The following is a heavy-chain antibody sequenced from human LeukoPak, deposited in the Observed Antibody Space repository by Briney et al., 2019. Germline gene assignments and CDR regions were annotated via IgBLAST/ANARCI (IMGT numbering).Heavy chain of an antibody. D-gene: IGHD1-1*01. V-gene: IGHV4-34*08. CDR3: ATTGTNDAFDI. J-gene: IGHJ3*02. Sequence: PGGSLRLSCATSGFTFDDYGMSWIRQPPGKGLEWIGEINHSGSTNYNPSLKSRVTISVDTSKNQFSLKLSSVTAADTAVYYCATTGTNDAFDIWGQGTMVTVSS. CDR2: INHSGST. CDR1: GFTFDDYG.